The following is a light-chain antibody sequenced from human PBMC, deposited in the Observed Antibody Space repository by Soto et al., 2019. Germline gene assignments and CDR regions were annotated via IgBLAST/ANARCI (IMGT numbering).Light chain of an antibody. Sequence: DIEMTQSPSSLSAYVGDRVNITCRASQSISYYLNWYQQTPGRAHDLLMYGASSLQSGVPSRFTGSGSGTEFPLTITSLQPGDFATYYCQQTYTTPLSFGGGTKVEIK. V-gene: IGKV1-39*01. CDR2: GAS. J-gene: IGKJ4*01. CDR3: QQTYTTPLS. CDR1: QSISYY.